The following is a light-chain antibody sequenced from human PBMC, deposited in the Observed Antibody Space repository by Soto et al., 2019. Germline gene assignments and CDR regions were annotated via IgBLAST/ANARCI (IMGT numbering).Light chain of an antibody. CDR2: AAS. J-gene: IGKJ1*01. CDR1: QGLSSW. Sequence: DLQMTQSPSSVSASVGDRVTITCRASQGLSSWLAWYQQKPGKAPKLLIYAASSLQSGVPSRFSGSGSGTDFTLTIRSLQPEDVATYYCQQANSFPRTFGQGTKVEIK. CDR3: QQANSFPRT. V-gene: IGKV1-12*01.